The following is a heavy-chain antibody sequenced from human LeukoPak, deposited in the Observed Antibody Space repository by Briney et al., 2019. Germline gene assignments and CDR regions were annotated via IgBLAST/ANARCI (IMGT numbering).Heavy chain of an antibody. D-gene: IGHD3-3*01. CDR3: ARHQSFGPNGFDI. CDR2: IYPGDSDI. Sequence: GESLKISCKASGYSFNNFWIGWVRQMPGKGLEWMGIIYPGDSDIRYNPSFRGYVTISADKSISTAFLQWTTLKASDTAMYYCARHQSFGPNGFDIWGQGTMVTVSS. CDR1: GYSFNNFW. V-gene: IGHV5-51*01. J-gene: IGHJ3*02.